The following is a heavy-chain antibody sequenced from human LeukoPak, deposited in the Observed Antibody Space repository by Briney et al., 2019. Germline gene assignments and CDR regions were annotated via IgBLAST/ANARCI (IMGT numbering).Heavy chain of an antibody. CDR1: GFTFSTYA. D-gene: IGHD3-22*01. Sequence: PGGTLRLSCATSGFTFSTYAMNWVRQAPGKGLEWVSVISVSGGSTYYADSVKGRFTISRDNSKNTLYLQMNSLRAEDTAVYYCANKGPYYYDSSGYHDDAFDIWGQGTMVTVSS. CDR3: ANKGPYYYDSSGYHDDAFDI. CDR2: ISVSGGST. V-gene: IGHV3-23*01. J-gene: IGHJ3*02.